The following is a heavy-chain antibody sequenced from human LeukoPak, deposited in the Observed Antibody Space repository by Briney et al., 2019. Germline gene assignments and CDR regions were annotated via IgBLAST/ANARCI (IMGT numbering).Heavy chain of an antibody. J-gene: IGHJ4*02. Sequence: ASVKVSCKASGYTCTGYYMHWVRQAPGQGLEWMGRINPNSGGTNYAQKFQGRVTMTRDTSIITAHMELSRLRSDDTAVYYCAREGYSGYGGEKGFDYWGQGTLVTVSS. D-gene: IGHD5-12*01. V-gene: IGHV1-2*06. CDR2: INPNSGGT. CDR3: AREGYSGYGGEKGFDY. CDR1: GYTCTGYY.